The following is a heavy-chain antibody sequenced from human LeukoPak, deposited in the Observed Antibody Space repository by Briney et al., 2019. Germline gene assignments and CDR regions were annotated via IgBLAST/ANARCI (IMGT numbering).Heavy chain of an antibody. CDR2: ISPNIGDT. CDR1: GYTFIGYY. Sequence: ASVKVSCKASGYTFIGYYLHWVRQAPGQGLEWMGRISPNIGDTNYAQSFQGRVTMTRDTSISTAYMELSRLTSDDTAIYYCARDHPDCSGDSCYSWGQGTLVTVSS. J-gene: IGHJ4*02. D-gene: IGHD2-15*01. CDR3: ARDHPDCSGDSCYS. V-gene: IGHV1-2*06.